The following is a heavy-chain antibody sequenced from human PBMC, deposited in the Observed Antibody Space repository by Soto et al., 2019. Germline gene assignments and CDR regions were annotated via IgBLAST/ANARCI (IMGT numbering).Heavy chain of an antibody. CDR1: GYTFTNYY. V-gene: IGHV1-46*01. D-gene: IGHD2-21*02. Sequence: ASVKVSCKASGYTFTNYYMHWVRQAPGQGLGWMGLIHPSAGTTTYEQKFQGRVTMTRDTSTSTVYMELSSLKSEDTAVYYCAAEVYSGGACCHFGYWGQGALVTVSS. CDR2: IHPSAGTT. J-gene: IGHJ4*02. CDR3: AAEVYSGGACCHFGY.